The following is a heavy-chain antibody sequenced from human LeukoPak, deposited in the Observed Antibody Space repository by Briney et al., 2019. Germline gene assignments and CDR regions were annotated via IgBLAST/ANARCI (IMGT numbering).Heavy chain of an antibody. CDR3: AKDRISGYSFGLVGLDV. Sequence: GGSLRLSCAASGFTLEGFGMHWVRQAPGKGLEWVAFIRYDGRNKYYADSVKGRFTISRDNSKNTLYLQMNSLRAEDTAVYYCAKDRISGYSFGLVGLDVWGQGTTVTVSS. CDR2: IRYDGRNK. J-gene: IGHJ6*02. D-gene: IGHD5-18*01. V-gene: IGHV3-30*02. CDR1: GFTLEGFG.